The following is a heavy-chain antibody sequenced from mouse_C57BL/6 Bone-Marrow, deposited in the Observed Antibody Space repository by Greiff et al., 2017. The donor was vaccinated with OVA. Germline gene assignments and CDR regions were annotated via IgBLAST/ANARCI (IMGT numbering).Heavy chain of an antibody. V-gene: IGHV5-6*01. CDR1: GFTFSSYG. J-gene: IGHJ3*01. CDR2: ISSGGSYT. CDR3: ARRGVGLPWFAY. Sequence: DVHLVESGGDLVKPGGSLKLSCAASGFTFSSYGMSWVRQTPDKRLEWVATISSGGSYTYYPDSVKGRFTISRDNAKNTLYLQMSSLKSEDTAMYYCARRGVGLPWFAYWGQGTLVTVSA. D-gene: IGHD4-1*01.